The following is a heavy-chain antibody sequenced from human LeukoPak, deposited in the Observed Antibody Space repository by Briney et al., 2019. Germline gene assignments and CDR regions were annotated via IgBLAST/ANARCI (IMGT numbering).Heavy chain of an antibody. Sequence: ASVKVSCEASGYTFTSYGISWVRQAPGQGLEWMGWISAYDGNTNYAQKLQGRVTMTTDTSTNTAYMELRSLRSDDTAVYYCARDSRGLWFGFDYWGQGTLVTVSS. CDR2: ISAYDGNT. V-gene: IGHV1-18*01. CDR1: GYTFTSYG. CDR3: ARDSRGLWFGFDY. D-gene: IGHD3-10*01. J-gene: IGHJ4*02.